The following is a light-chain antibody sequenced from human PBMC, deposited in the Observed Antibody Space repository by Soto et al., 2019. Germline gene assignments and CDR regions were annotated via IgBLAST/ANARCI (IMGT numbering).Light chain of an antibody. CDR1: QSVSSSY. CDR3: QQYNNWPRIT. Sequence: EIVLTQSPGTLSLSPGETGTISCRASQSVSSSYLAWYQQKPGQAPALPIYGASTRATGIPARFSGSGSGTEFTLTISSLQSEDFAVYYCQQYNNWPRITFGQGTRLEIK. CDR2: GAS. J-gene: IGKJ5*01. V-gene: IGKV3-15*01.